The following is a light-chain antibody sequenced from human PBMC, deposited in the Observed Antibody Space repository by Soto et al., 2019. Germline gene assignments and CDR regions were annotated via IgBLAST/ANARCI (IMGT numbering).Light chain of an antibody. CDR2: EVV. V-gene: IGLV2-8*01. Sequence: QSALTQPPSASGSPGQSVTISCTGTKNDIGVYDFVSWYQHHPVKAPRLIIYEVVQRPSGVPDRFSGSKSGNTASLTVSGLQAADEAEYFCKSSAGSNTYVFGSGTKLTVL. CDR3: KSSAGSNTYV. CDR1: KNDIGVYDF. J-gene: IGLJ1*01.